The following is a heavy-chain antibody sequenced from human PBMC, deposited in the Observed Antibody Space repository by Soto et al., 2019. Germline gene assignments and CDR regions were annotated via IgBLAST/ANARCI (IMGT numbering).Heavy chain of an antibody. CDR1: GYTFNTYG. V-gene: IGHV1-18*01. CDR2: ISAYDGKT. D-gene: IGHD3-3*01. J-gene: IGHJ5*02. Sequence: ASVKVSCKTSGYTFNTYGVNWVRQAPGQGLELMGWISAYDGKTTYAEKFQGRVTLTTDTSTSTAYMELRSLRSDDTAIYYCARDPHEFWTSYWFDPWGQGTPVTVSS. CDR3: ARDPHEFWTSYWFDP.